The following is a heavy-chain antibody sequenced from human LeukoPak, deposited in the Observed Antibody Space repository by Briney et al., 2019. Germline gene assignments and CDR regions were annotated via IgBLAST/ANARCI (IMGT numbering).Heavy chain of an antibody. CDR1: GFTFSSYA. V-gene: IGHV3-23*01. Sequence: GGSLRLSCAASGFTFSSYAMSRVRQAPGKGLEWVSAISGSGGSTYYADSVKGRFTISRDNSKNTLYLQMNSLRAEDTAVYYCAKDRSSGGNSDYWGQGTLVTVSS. CDR2: ISGSGGST. D-gene: IGHD2-15*01. J-gene: IGHJ4*02. CDR3: AKDRSSGGNSDY.